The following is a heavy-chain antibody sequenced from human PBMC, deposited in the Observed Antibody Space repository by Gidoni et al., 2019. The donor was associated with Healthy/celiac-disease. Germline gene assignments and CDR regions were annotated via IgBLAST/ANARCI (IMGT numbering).Heavy chain of an antibody. V-gene: IGHV3-30*18. J-gene: IGHJ3*02. CDR2: ISYDGSNK. CDR1: GFTFSSYG. CDR3: AKDTESITMIPAFGFDI. D-gene: IGHD3-22*01. Sequence: QVQLVESGGGVVQPGRSLRLSCAASGFTFSSYGMHWVRQAPGKGLEWVAVISYDGSNKYYADSVKGRFTISRDNSKNTLYLQMNSLRAEDTAVYYCAKDTESITMIPAFGFDIWGQGTMVTVSS.